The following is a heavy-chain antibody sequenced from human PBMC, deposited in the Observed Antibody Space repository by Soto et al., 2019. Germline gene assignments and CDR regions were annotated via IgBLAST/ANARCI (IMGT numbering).Heavy chain of an antibody. CDR1: GFTFNSYD. CDR3: AKDNDRGVINYFDY. J-gene: IGHJ4*02. Sequence: GGSLRLSCAASGFTFNSYDMSWVRQAPGKGLEWIAYINTIGETIHYGDSVKGRFTISRDNAKNSLYLQMNSLRAEDTAVYYCAKDNDRGVINYFDYWGQGTLVTVSS. D-gene: IGHD3-10*02. CDR2: INTIGETI. V-gene: IGHV3-48*03.